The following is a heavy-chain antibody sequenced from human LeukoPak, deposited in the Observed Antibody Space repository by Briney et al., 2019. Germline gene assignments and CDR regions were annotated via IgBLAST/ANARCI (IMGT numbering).Heavy chain of an antibody. Sequence: GGSLRLSCAASGFTFSTYEMNWVRQAPGKGLEWVSYISGSATTIYYADSVKGRFTISRDNAKNSLYLHMNSLRADDSAVYYCARGVDYWGQGTLVTVSS. CDR3: ARGVDY. J-gene: IGHJ4*02. V-gene: IGHV3-48*03. CDR2: ISGSATTI. CDR1: GFTFSTYE.